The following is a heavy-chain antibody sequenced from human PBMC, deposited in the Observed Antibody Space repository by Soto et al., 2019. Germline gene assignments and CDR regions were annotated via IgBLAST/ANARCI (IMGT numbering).Heavy chain of an antibody. J-gene: IGHJ4*02. CDR2: IKEDGSEK. Sequence: EVQLVESGGGLVQPGGSLRLSCAASGFTFSTSWMNWVRQAPGKGLEWVAGIKEDGSEKYYVDSVKGRFTISKDNAENSLALHMNRLRVEYTAVYYCVRDRGYNAFDYWGLGTLVTVSS. V-gene: IGHV3-7*01. D-gene: IGHD5-18*01. CDR3: VRDRGYNAFDY. CDR1: GFTFSTSW.